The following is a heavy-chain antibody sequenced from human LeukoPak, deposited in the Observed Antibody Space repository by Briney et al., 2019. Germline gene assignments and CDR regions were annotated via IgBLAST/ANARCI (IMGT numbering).Heavy chain of an antibody. CDR1: GYTFTGYY. J-gene: IGHJ5*02. Sequence: GASVKVSCKASGYTFTGYYMHWVRQAPGQGLEWLGWINPNTGGTDYAQEFQGRVTMTRDTSISTAYMELSSLRSDDTAVYYCARAKGYSSSSEILLAPGFQYNWFDPWGQGTLVTVSS. CDR3: ARAKGYSSSSEILLAPGFQYNWFDP. V-gene: IGHV1-2*02. CDR2: INPNTGGT. D-gene: IGHD6-6*01.